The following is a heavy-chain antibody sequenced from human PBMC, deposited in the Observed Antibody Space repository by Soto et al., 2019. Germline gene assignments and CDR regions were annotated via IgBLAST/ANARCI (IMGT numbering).Heavy chain of an antibody. Sequence: SETLSLTCTVPGGSISSGDYYWSWIRQPPGKGLEWIGYIYYSGSTYYNPSLKSRVTISVDTSKNQFSLKLSSVTAADTAVYYCASSNIAAAGFYYYGMDVWGRGTTVTVSS. CDR2: IYYSGST. J-gene: IGHJ6*02. CDR1: GGSISSGDYY. CDR3: ASSNIAAAGFYYYGMDV. D-gene: IGHD6-13*01. V-gene: IGHV4-30-4*02.